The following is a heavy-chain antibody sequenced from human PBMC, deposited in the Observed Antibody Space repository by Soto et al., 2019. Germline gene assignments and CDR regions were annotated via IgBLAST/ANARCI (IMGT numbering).Heavy chain of an antibody. V-gene: IGHV1-69*05. J-gene: IGHJ6*02. CDR3: ARVGGMGLGGGRYAMDV. D-gene: IGHD3-16*01. CDR2: IMPIFGTP. Sequence: SVKVSCKASAGTFSSYGISWVRQAPGQGLEWMGGIMPIFGTPNYAQKFQGRVTITTDTSTSTAYMELRSLRSDDTAVYYCARVGGMGLGGGRYAMDVWGQGTTVTVSS. CDR1: AGTFSSYG.